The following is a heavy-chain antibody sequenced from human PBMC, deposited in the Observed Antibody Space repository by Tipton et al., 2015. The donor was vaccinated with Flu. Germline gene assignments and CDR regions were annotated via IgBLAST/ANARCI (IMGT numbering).Heavy chain of an antibody. CDR3: ATLTGDDY. Sequence: SLRLSCAASGFTFSNYEMKWVRQASGKGLEWVSDISSSGNTISYADSVRGRFTISRDNTKKSLYLQLDSLRAEDTAIYYCATLTGDDYWGQGIMVTVSS. V-gene: IGHV3-48*03. D-gene: IGHD7-27*01. CDR1: GFTFSNYE. CDR2: ISSSGNTI. J-gene: IGHJ4*02.